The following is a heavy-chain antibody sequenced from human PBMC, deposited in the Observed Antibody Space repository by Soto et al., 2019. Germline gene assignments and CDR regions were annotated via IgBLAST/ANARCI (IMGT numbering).Heavy chain of an antibody. CDR1: GFNVSAYT. CDR2: ISSDGNYK. V-gene: IGHV3-30-3*01. Sequence: QVKLVESGGGVVQPGRSLRLSCAASGFNVSAYTMHWVRQXPGKGLEWVAVISSDGNYKYYTDSVKGRFTISRDTSTNTXYXXXXXXXAXXTAVYYCARXEQPLFDYWGQGTLVTVSS. CDR3: ARXEQPLFDY. J-gene: IGHJ4*02. D-gene: IGHD1-26*01.